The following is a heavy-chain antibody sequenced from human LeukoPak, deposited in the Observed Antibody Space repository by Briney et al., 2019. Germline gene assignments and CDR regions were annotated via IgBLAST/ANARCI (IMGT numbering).Heavy chain of an antibody. V-gene: IGHV3-30-3*01. CDR3: ARDRDFWSGYNFDY. CDR1: GFSFSRFP. Sequence: PGGSLRLSCAASGFSFSRFPMHWVRQAPGKGLEWVAVISYDGSNEYYADSVKGRFTISRDNSENTLYLQMNSLRPEDTAVYYCARDRDFWSGYNFDYWGQGTLVTVSS. D-gene: IGHD3-3*01. J-gene: IGHJ4*02. CDR2: ISYDGSNE.